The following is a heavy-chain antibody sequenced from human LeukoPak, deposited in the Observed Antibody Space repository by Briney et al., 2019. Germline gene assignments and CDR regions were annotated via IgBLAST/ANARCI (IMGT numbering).Heavy chain of an antibody. CDR2: ISYDGSNK. Sequence: GGSLRLSCAASGFTFSSYGMHWVRQAPGKGLEWVAVISYDGSNKYYADSVKGRFTISRDNSKNTLYLQMNSLRAEDTAVYYCARDAEMAYYDSSGPLDYWGQGTLVTVSS. CDR3: ARDAEMAYYDSSGPLDY. CDR1: GFTFSSYG. D-gene: IGHD3-22*01. V-gene: IGHV3-30*01. J-gene: IGHJ4*02.